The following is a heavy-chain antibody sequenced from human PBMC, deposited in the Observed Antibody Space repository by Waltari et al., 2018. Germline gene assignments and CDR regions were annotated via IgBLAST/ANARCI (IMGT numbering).Heavy chain of an antibody. V-gene: IGHV4-59*08. Sequence: QVLLQESGPGLVKPSETLSLTCTVSGGSINAYYWSWIRQSPGRGLEWIGYIYDSGSTKYNSPLESRVTISADTSKNQFSLNLRSVTAADTAVYYCARRNYDESGGYYFDYWGQGILVTVSS. J-gene: IGHJ4*02. D-gene: IGHD3-22*01. CDR2: IYDSGST. CDR1: GGSINAYY. CDR3: ARRNYDESGGYYFDY.